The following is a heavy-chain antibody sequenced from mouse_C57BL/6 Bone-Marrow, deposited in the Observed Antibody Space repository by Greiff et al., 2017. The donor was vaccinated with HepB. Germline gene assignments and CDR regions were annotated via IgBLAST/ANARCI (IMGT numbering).Heavy chain of an antibody. Sequence: VQLQQSGAELARPGASVKLSCKASGYTFTSYGISWVKQRTGQGLEWIGEIYPRSGNTYYNEKFEGKATLTADKSSSTAYMELRSLTSEDSAVYFCARGDGYDRGLAYWGQGTLVTVSA. CDR3: ARGDGYDRGLAY. D-gene: IGHD2-2*01. CDR1: GYTFTSYG. J-gene: IGHJ3*01. CDR2: IYPRSGNT. V-gene: IGHV1-81*01.